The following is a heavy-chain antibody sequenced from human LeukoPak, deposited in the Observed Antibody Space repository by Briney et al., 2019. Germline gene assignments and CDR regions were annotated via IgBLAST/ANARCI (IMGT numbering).Heavy chain of an antibody. V-gene: IGHV1-69*05. D-gene: IGHD3-3*01. CDR3: ARSITTSPSHYYYMDV. CDR1: GCTFSSYA. Sequence: SVKVSCKASGCTFSSYAISWVRQAPGQGLEWMGGIIPIFGTANYAQKFQGRVTMTTDESTSTAYMELSSLRSEDTGVYYSARSITTSPSHYYYMDVWGKATTVTVSS. CDR2: IIPIFGTA. J-gene: IGHJ6*03.